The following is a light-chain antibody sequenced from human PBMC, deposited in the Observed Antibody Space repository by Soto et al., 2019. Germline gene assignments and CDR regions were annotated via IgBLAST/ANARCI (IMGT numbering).Light chain of an antibody. CDR1: QSVSSSY. Sequence: EIVLTQSPATLSLSPGERSTLSCSSSQSVSSSYLAWYQQKPGQAPRLLIYGASSRATGIPDRFSGSGSGTDFTLTISRLEPEDFAVYYCQQYGSSSITFGQGTRLEI. CDR2: GAS. V-gene: IGKV3-20*01. J-gene: IGKJ5*01. CDR3: QQYGSSSIT.